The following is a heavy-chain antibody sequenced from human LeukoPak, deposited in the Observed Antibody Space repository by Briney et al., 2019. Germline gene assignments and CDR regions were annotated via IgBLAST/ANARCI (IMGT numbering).Heavy chain of an antibody. CDR2: ISSGSSFI. D-gene: IGHD6-13*01. V-gene: IGHV3-21*01. J-gene: IGHJ4*02. Sequence: GGSLRLSCAASGFTFGSYAMNWVRQAPGKGLEWVSSISSGSSFIYYADSVKGRFTIARDNAKNSLYLQMKSLRAEDTAVYYCARVGVAAAGFDYWGQGTLVTVSS. CDR3: ARVGVAAAGFDY. CDR1: GFTFGSYA.